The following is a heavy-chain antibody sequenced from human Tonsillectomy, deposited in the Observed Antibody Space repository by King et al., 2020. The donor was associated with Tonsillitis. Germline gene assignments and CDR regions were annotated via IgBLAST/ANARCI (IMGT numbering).Heavy chain of an antibody. V-gene: IGHV3-23*04. CDR2: ISGSGGST. CDR1: GFTFSSYA. D-gene: IGHD6-19*01. Sequence: VKLVESGGGLVQPGGSLRLSCAASGFTFSSYAMSWVRQAPGKGLEWVSAISGSGGSTYYADSVKGRFTISRDNSKNKLYLQMNSLRAEDTAVYYCATQPGYSSGWSVFDYWGQGTLVTVSS. CDR3: ATQPGYSSGWSVFDY. J-gene: IGHJ4*02.